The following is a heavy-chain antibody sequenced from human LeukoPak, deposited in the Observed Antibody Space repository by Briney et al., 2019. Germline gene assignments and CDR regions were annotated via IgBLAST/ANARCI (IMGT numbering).Heavy chain of an antibody. V-gene: IGHV4-34*01. J-gene: IGHJ4*02. CDR2: INHSGST. Sequence: SETLSLTCAVYGGSFSGYYWSWIRQPPGKGLEWIGEINHSGSTNYNPSLKSRVTISVDTSKNQFSLKLSSVTAADTAVYYCARGRRGSLFCSSTSCYSGGFDYWGQGTLVTVSS. D-gene: IGHD2-2*02. CDR1: GGSFSGYY. CDR3: ARGRRGSLFCSSTSCYSGGFDY.